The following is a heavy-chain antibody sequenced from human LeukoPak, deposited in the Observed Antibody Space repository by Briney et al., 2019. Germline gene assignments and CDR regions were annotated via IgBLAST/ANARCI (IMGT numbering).Heavy chain of an antibody. CDR2: ISGSGGST. Sequence: EGSLRLSCAASGFTFSSYAMSWVRQAPGKGLEWVSAISGSGGSTYYADSVKGRFTISRDNSKNTLYLQMNSLRAEDTAVYYCARDRFWLELSGSYRFDYWGQGTLVTVSS. D-gene: IGHD1-26*01. CDR1: GFTFSSYA. CDR3: ARDRFWLELSGSYRFDY. J-gene: IGHJ4*02. V-gene: IGHV3-23*01.